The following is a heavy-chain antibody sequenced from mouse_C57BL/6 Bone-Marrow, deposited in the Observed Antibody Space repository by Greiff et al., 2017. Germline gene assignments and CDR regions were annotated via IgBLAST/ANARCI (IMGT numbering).Heavy chain of an antibody. J-gene: IGHJ4*01. CDR1: GFTFSDYG. CDR2: ISNLAYSI. Sequence: VQLKESGGGLVQPGGSLKLSCAASGFTFSDYGMAWVRQAPRKGPEWVAFISNLAYSIYYADTVTGRFTGSRENAKNTLYLEMSSLRSRDTAMYYCARQDYGSSYDYAMDYWGQGTSVTVSS. D-gene: IGHD1-1*01. V-gene: IGHV5-15*01. CDR3: ARQDYGSSYDYAMDY.